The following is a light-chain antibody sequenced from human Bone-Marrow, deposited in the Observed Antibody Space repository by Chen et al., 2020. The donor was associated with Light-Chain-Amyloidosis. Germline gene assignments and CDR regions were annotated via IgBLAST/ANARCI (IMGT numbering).Light chain of an antibody. CDR1: QSVSSY. J-gene: IGKJ3*01. V-gene: IGKV3-11*01. CDR3: QQRSNWPPFT. Sequence: EIVLTQSPATLSLSPGERATLSCRASQSVSSYLAWDQQKPGQAPRLLIYEASNRATGIPARFSGSGSGTDFTLAISSLEPEDFAVYYCQQRSNWPPFTFGPGTKVDIK. CDR2: EAS.